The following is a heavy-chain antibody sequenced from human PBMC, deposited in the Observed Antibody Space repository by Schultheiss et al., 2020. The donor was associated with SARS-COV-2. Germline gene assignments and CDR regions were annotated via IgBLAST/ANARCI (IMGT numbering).Heavy chain of an antibody. CDR1: GGSFSGYY. J-gene: IGHJ1*01. CDR2: IYHSGST. V-gene: IGHV4-34*01. CDR3: ARGFQH. Sequence: SETLSLTCAVYGGSFSGYYWGWIRQPPGKELEWIGSIYHSGSTYYTPSLKSRITVSVDTSNNQFSLKLSSVTAADTAVYYCARGFQHWGQGTLVTVSS.